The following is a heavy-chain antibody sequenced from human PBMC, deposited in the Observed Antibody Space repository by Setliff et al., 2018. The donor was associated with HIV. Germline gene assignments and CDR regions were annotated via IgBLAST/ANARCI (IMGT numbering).Heavy chain of an antibody. CDR2: IYYSGST. CDR3: ARDAGTSIEESGDAYTWIDS. V-gene: IGHV4-39*02. J-gene: IGHJ5*01. CDR1: GGSISSSSYY. Sequence: PSETLSLTCTVSGGSISSSSYYWGWIRQPPGKGLEWIGSIYYSGSTYYNPSLKSRVTISVDTSKNQFSLTLTAVTAADTAVYYCARDAGTSIEESGDAYTWIDSWGQGTLVTVSS. D-gene: IGHD2-21*02.